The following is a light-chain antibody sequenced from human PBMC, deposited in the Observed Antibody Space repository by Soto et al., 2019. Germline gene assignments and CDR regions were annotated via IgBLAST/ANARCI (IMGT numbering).Light chain of an antibody. V-gene: IGLV2-14*01. J-gene: IGLJ3*02. CDR1: SSDVGGYNY. CDR3: SSYTTSSTHWV. Sequence: QSAMTKPASVSGAPGQSITSSCTGTSSDVGGYNYVSWYQQHPGKAPKLMIYEVSNRPSGISNRFSGSKSGNTASLTISGLQAADEAYYYCSSYTTSSTHWVFGGGTKLTVL. CDR2: EVS.